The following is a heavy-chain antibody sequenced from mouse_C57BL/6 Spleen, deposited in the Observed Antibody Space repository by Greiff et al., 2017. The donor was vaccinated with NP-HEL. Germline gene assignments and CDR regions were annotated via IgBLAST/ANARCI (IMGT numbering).Heavy chain of an antibody. Sequence: EVQLQQSGPVLVKPGASVKMSCKASGYTFTDYYMNWVKQSHGKSLEWIGVINPYNGGTSYNQKFKGKATLTVDKSSSTAYMELNSLTSEDSAVYDCASSEGWFAYWGQGTLVTVSA. CDR1: GYTFTDYY. CDR2: INPYNGGT. J-gene: IGHJ3*01. CDR3: ASSEGWFAY. V-gene: IGHV1-19*01.